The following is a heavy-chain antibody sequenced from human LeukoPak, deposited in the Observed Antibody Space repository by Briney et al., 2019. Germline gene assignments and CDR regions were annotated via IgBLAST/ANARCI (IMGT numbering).Heavy chain of an antibody. Sequence: ASVKVSCKASGYTFTSYRIIWVRQAPGQGLEWMGWISAYTGNTNYTQKLQGRVTMTTDTSTSTAYMELRSLRSDDTAVYYYARGRYFDWLLGFDYWGQGTLVTVSS. D-gene: IGHD3-9*01. V-gene: IGHV1-18*01. CDR1: GYTFTSYR. CDR2: ISAYTGNT. J-gene: IGHJ4*02. CDR3: ARGRYFDWLLGFDY.